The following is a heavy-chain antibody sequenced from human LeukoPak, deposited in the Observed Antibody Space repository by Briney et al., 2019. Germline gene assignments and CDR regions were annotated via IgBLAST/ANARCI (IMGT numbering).Heavy chain of an antibody. CDR1: GYTFTSYG. J-gene: IGHJ4*02. CDR2: ISAYNGNT. V-gene: IGHV1-18*01. CDR3: ARDMLGIVVVPAAHLGVDY. D-gene: IGHD2-2*03. Sequence: ASVKVSCKASGYTFTSYGISWVRQAPGQGLEWMGWISAYNGNTNYAQKLQGRVTMTTDTSTSTAYMELRSLRSDDTAVYYCARDMLGIVVVPAAHLGVDYWGQGTLVTVSS.